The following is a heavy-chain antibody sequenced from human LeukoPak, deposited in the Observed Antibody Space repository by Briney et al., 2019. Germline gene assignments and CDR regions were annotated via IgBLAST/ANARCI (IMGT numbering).Heavy chain of an antibody. CDR2: TYHSGST. V-gene: IGHV4-4*02. CDR1: GGSISSSNW. J-gene: IGHJ4*02. D-gene: IGHD6-13*01. Sequence: TLSLTRAVSGGSISSSNWWSWVRQPPGKGLEWFGVTYHSGSTTYNPSLKSRVTISVDKSKNQFSLKLSSVTAADTAVYYCARGEGYSSSWYQHHFDYWGQGTLVTVSS. CDR3: ARGEGYSSSWYQHHFDY.